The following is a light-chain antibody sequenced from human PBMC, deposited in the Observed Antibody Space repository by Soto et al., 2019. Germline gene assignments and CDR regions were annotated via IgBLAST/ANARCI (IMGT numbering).Light chain of an antibody. V-gene: IGKV1-33*01. Sequence: DIQMIQSPSSLSASVGDRVTITCQASQEISNYLNWYQQKPGKAPKLLIYDASNLERGVPSRFSGRGSGTDFTFTISSLQPEDFAPYYGQQYDHLPRTFGRGTKVEIK. CDR1: QEISNY. J-gene: IGKJ1*01. CDR3: QQYDHLPRT. CDR2: DAS.